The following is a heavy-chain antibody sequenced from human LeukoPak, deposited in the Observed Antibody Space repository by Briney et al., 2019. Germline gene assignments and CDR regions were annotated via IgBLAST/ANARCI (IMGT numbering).Heavy chain of an antibody. CDR1: EFTFSDYY. V-gene: IGHV3-11*01. D-gene: IGHD4-17*01. CDR3: ARGYGDDGIDYYYMDV. CDR2: ISNSGSTI. J-gene: IGHJ6*03. Sequence: PGGSLRLSCAPSEFTFSDYYMSWFRQAPGKGLSGVLYISNSGSTIYYADAMKGRFTISSDDAKNSLYLQMNSLRVEDTAVYYCARGYGDDGIDYYYMDVWGKVTTVTVSS.